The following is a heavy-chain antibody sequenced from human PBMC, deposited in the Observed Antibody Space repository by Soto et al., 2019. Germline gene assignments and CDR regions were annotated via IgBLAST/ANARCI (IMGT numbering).Heavy chain of an antibody. V-gene: IGHV4-61*08. J-gene: IGHJ4*02. CDR3: ARSDGRY. CDR1: GGSISSGDYS. Sequence: PSETLSLTCAVSGGSISSGDYSWNWIRQPPGKGLEWIGYIYYSGSTNYNPSLKSRVTISVDTSKNQFSLKLSSVTAADTAVYYCARSDGRYWGQGTLVTVSS. CDR2: IYYSGST.